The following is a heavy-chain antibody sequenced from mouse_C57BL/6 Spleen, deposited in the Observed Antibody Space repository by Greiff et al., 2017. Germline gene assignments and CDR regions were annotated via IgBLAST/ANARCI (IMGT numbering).Heavy chain of an antibody. CDR3: TRWGPAQGYY. Sequence: QVQLQQSGAELVRPGASVTLSCKASGYTFTDYEMHWVKQTPVHGLEWIGAIDPETGGTAYNQKFKGKAILTADKSSSTAYMELRSLTSEDSAVYYCTRWGPAQGYYWGQGTTLTVSS. D-gene: IGHD3-2*02. CDR1: GYTFTDYE. CDR2: IDPETGGT. V-gene: IGHV1-15*01. J-gene: IGHJ2*01.